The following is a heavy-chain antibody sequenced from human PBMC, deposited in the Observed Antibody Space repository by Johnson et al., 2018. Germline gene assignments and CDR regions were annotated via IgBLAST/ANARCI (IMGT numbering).Heavy chain of an antibody. J-gene: IGHJ6*02. Sequence: QVQLVQSGGGVVQPGRSLRVSCAVSGFTVSNYGMHWVRQAPGEGLEWMAVISKDGKTTSYADSVKGRFTISRDNADNSLYLQMNSLRAEDTALYYCARVSWVRGGESYCCILDVWGQGTTVTVSS. CDR3: ARVSWVRGGESYCCILDV. CDR1: GFTVSNYG. D-gene: IGHD3-10*01. V-gene: IGHV3-30*03. CDR2: ISKDGKTT.